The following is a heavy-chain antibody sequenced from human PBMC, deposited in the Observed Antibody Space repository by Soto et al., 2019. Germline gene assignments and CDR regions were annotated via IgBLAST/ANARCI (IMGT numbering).Heavy chain of an antibody. CDR3: ATASTNYYYYYGMDA. J-gene: IGHJ6*02. Sequence: PGESLKISCKASGYSFSSYWIGWVRQMPGKGLEWMGIIDPRDSETRYSPSFQGQVTISVDKFINTAYLQWSSLKASDTAMYYCATASTNYYYYYGMDAWGQGTKVTVSS. CDR1: GYSFSSYW. V-gene: IGHV5-51*01. CDR2: IDPRDSET.